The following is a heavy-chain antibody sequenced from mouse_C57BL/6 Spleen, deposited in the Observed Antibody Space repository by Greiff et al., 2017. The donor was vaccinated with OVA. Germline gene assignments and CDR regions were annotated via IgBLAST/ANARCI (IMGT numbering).Heavy chain of an antibody. V-gene: IGHV1-52*01. J-gene: IGHJ3*01. CDR1: GYTFTSYW. CDR3: ARSTYDYDLAY. CDR2: IDPSDSET. Sequence: VQLQQPGAELVRPGSSVKLSCKASGYTFTSYWMHWVKQRPIQGLEWIGNIDPSDSETHYNQKFKDKATLTVDKSSSTAYMQLSSLTSEDSAVYYCARSTYDYDLAYWGQGTLVTVSA. D-gene: IGHD2-4*01.